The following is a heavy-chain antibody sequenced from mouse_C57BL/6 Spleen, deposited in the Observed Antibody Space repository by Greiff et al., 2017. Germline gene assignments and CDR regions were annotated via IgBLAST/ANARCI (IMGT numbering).Heavy chain of an antibody. CDR1: GFTFSDYG. CDR2: ISSGSSTI. D-gene: IGHD2-4*01. V-gene: IGHV5-17*01. CDR3: ARSYYDYDGFAY. Sequence: EVQLVESGGGLVKPGGSLKLSCAASGFTFSDYGMHWVRQAPGKGLEWVAYISSGSSTIYYADTVKGRFTLSRDNAKNTLFLQMTSLGSEDTAMYYCARSYYDYDGFAYWGQGTLVTVSA. J-gene: IGHJ3*01.